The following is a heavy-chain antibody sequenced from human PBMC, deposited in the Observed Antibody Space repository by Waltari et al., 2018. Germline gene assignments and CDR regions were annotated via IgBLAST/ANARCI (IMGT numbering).Heavy chain of an antibody. CDR1: GGSFSGYY. J-gene: IGHJ2*01. CDR2: INHRGST. D-gene: IGHD2-2*01. Sequence: QVQLQQWGAGLLKPSETLSLTCAVYGGSFSGYYWSWIRQPPGKGLEWIGEINHRGSTNEKPSLKSRVTISVDTSKNQLSLKLSSVTAADTAVYYWARGPGYCSSTSCYNRGYWYFDLGGRGTLVTVSS. CDR3: ARGPGYCSSTSCYNRGYWYFDL. V-gene: IGHV4-34*01.